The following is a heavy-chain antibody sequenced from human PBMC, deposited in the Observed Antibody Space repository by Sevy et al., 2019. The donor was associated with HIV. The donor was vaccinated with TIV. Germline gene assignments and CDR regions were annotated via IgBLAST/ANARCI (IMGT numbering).Heavy chain of an antibody. CDR1: GFSMFGNF. Sequence: ASVNVSCKASGFSMFGNFLHWVRQAPGQGLEWMGWINPNSGAIDYAQQFRGRFTMSRDTSITTAYMELSRLTSDDTAMYYCARPKGDVRYCSTVSCYDFDYWGQGTLVTVSS. J-gene: IGHJ4*02. D-gene: IGHD2-8*01. V-gene: IGHV1-2*02. CDR3: ARPKGDVRYCSTVSCYDFDY. CDR2: INPNSGAI.